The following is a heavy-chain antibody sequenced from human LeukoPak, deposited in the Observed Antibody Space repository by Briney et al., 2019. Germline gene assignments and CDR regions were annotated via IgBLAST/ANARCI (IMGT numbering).Heavy chain of an antibody. V-gene: IGHV4-34*01. D-gene: IGHD4-17*01. CDR1: GGSFSGYY. CDR3: ARSATVTTGYFDY. CDR2: INHSGST. Sequence: SETLSLTCAVYGGSFSGYYWSWLRQPPGKGLEWIGEINHSGSTNYNPSLKSRVTISVDTSKNQFSLKLTSVTAAETAVYYCARSATVTTGYFDYWGQGALVTVSS. J-gene: IGHJ4*02.